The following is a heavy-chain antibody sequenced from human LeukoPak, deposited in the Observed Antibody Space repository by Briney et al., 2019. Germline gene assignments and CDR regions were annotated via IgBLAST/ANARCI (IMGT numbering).Heavy chain of an antibody. Sequence: GGSLRLSCAASGFTFSSYSMNWVRQAPGKGLEWVSYISSSSSTIYYADSVKGRFTISRDNAKNSLYLQMNSLRDEDTAVYYCARGLNYVWGSYRQYYFDYWGQGTLVTVSS. CDR2: ISSSSSTI. CDR3: ARGLNYVWGSYRQYYFDY. D-gene: IGHD3-16*02. V-gene: IGHV3-48*02. CDR1: GFTFSSYS. J-gene: IGHJ4*02.